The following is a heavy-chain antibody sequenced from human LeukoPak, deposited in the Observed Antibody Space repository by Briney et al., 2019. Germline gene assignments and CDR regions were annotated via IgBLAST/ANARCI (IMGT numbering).Heavy chain of an antibody. CDR3: ARGDSRVVVAATLDY. D-gene: IGHD2-15*01. CDR2: IYYSGST. CDR1: GDSISSGGYY. Sequence: SQTLSLTCTVSGDSISSGGYYWSWIRQHPGKGLEWIGYIYYSGSTYYNPSLKSRVTISVDTSKNQFSLKLSSVTAADTAVYYCARGDSRVVVAATLDYWGQGTLVTVSS. V-gene: IGHV4-31*03. J-gene: IGHJ4*02.